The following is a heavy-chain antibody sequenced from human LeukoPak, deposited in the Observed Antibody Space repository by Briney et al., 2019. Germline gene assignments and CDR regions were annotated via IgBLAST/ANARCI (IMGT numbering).Heavy chain of an antibody. D-gene: IGHD2-2*01. CDR3: ARTKYDHYDYFDY. J-gene: IGHJ4*02. CDR1: GFAFDGYA. CDR2: ISWDGGST. Sequence: GGSLRLSCAASGFAFDGYAMHWVRQAPGKGLEWVSLISWDGGSTYYADSVKGRFTISRDNSKNSLYLQMNSLRAEDTALYYCARTKYDHYDYFDYWGQGTLVTVSS. V-gene: IGHV3-43D*04.